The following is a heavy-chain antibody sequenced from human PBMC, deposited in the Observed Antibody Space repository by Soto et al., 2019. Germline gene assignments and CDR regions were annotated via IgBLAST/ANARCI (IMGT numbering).Heavy chain of an antibody. J-gene: IGHJ3*02. CDR2: IWYYGSNK. CDR1: GFTFSSYG. Sequence: QVQLVESGGGVVQPGRSLRLSCAASGFTFSSYGMHWVRQAPGKGLEWVAVIWYYGSNKYYADSVKGRFTISRDNSKNTLYLQMSSLRAEDTAVYYCARDPSRLWFEEQLSYAFDIWGQGTMVTVSS. D-gene: IGHD3-10*01. V-gene: IGHV3-33*01. CDR3: ARDPSRLWFEEQLSYAFDI.